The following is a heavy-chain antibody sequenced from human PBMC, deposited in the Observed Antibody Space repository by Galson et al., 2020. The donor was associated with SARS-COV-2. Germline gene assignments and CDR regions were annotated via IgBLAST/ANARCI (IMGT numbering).Heavy chain of an antibody. D-gene: IGHD3-10*01. CDR3: AKEGSLLWFGELFDP. V-gene: IGHV3-30*18. CDR1: GFTFSSYG. Sequence: GGSLRLSCAASGFTFSSYGMHWVRQAPGKGLEWVAVISYDGSNKYYADSVKGRFTISRDNSKNTLYLQMNSLRAEDTAVYYCAKEGSLLWFGELFDPWGQGTLVTVSS. CDR2: ISYDGSNK. J-gene: IGHJ5*02.